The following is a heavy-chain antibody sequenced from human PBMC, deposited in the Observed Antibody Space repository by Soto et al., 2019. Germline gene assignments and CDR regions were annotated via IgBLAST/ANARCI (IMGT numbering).Heavy chain of an antibody. CDR3: ARIYSDALDI. D-gene: IGHD1-26*01. CDR2: IRSKGNNYAT. Sequence: GGSLRLSCAASGLTFSSYGMHWVRQASGKGLEWVARIRSKGNNYATAYAASVKGRFTISRDDSKKTAYLQLNSLKAEDTAIYYCARIYSDALDIWGQGTMVTVS. V-gene: IGHV3-73*01. CDR1: GLTFSSYG. J-gene: IGHJ3*02.